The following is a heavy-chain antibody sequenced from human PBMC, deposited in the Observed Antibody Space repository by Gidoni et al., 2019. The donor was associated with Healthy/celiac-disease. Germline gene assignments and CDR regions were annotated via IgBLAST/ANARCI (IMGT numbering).Heavy chain of an antibody. D-gene: IGHD3-10*01. Sequence: EVQLLESGGGLVQPGGSLRLSCAASGFTFSSYAMSWVRQAPGKGRVWVSAISGSGGSTYYADSVKGRFTISRDNSKNTLYLQMNSLRAEDTAVYYCAKDKRSGSYVRYFDYWGQGTLVTVSS. CDR1: GFTFSSYA. CDR3: AKDKRSGSYVRYFDY. V-gene: IGHV3-23*01. J-gene: IGHJ4*02. CDR2: ISGSGGST.